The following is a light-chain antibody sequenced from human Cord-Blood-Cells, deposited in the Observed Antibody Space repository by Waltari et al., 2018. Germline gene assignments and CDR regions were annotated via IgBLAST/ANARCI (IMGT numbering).Light chain of an antibody. V-gene: IGKV1-39*01. J-gene: IGKJ4*01. CDR2: AAS. Sequence: DIQMTQSPSSLSASVGERVTITCRASQSISSYLNWYQQKPGKAPKLLIYAASSVQSGVPSRCSGSGSGTEFTLTISSLQPEDFATYYCKQSYSTLTFGGGTKVEIK. CDR1: QSISSY. CDR3: KQSYSTLT.